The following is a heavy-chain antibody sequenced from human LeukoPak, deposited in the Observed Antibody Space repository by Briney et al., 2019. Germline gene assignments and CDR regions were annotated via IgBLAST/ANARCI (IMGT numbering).Heavy chain of an antibody. Sequence: ASVKVSCKASGYTFTGYYMHWVRQAPGQGLEWMGWINPNSGGTNYAQKFQGRVTMTRDTSISTAYMELSRLRSDDTAVYYCARAGYCSGGSCYYYFDYWGRGTLVTVSS. J-gene: IGHJ4*02. CDR3: ARAGYCSGGSCYYYFDY. D-gene: IGHD2-15*01. CDR1: GYTFTGYY. CDR2: INPNSGGT. V-gene: IGHV1-2*02.